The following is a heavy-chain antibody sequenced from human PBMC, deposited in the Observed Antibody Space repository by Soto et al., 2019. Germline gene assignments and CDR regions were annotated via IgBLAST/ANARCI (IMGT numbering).Heavy chain of an antibody. CDR3: AKLGMTTVNREY. J-gene: IGHJ4*02. Sequence: GGSLRLSYEVSGLSFSSSLISWVCQAPVKGLVWMSNFGASGGQVFYVASVMGRFTISRDNSKNSLFLQMSSVRAEDTAVYYCAKLGMTTVNREYWGQGT. V-gene: IGHV3-23*01. D-gene: IGHD4-17*01. CDR2: FGASGGQV. CDR1: GLSFSSSL.